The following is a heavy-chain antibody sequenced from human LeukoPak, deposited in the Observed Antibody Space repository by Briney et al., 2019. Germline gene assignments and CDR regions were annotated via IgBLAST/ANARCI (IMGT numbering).Heavy chain of an antibody. J-gene: IGHJ3*02. V-gene: IGHV3-21*01. CDR2: ISSSSSYI. CDR3: ARTGITMVRGVNDAFDI. D-gene: IGHD3-10*01. Sequence: GGSLRLSCAASGFTFSSYSINWVRQAPGKGLEWVSSISSSSSYIYYADSVKGRFTISRDNAKNSLYLQMNSLRAEDTAVYYCARTGITMVRGVNDAFDIWGQGTMVTVSS. CDR1: GFTFSSYS.